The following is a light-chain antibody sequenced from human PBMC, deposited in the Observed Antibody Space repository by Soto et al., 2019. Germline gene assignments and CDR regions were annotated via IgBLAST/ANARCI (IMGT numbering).Light chain of an antibody. J-gene: IGKJ3*01. V-gene: IGKV1-33*01. Sequence: DIQMTQSPSSLSASVGDRVTITCLASHDIGNYLNWYQQKPGKAPKLLIYYASNLETGVSSRFSGSGSGTGFTFTISSLQPEDIATYLCQQYENLPRFIFGPGTKVDIK. CDR3: QQYENLPRFI. CDR1: HDIGNY. CDR2: YAS.